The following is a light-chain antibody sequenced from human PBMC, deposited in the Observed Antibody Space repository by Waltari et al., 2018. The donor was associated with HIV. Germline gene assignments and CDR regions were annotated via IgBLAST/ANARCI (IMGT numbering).Light chain of an antibody. CDR1: ALPIQY. CDR3: QSAHRNAKV. Sequence: SSDLTQPLSVSVSPGQTAKITCSGDALPIQYSYWYQQKPGQAPVLVIYKDSERPSGIPERFSGSSSGATVTLTVSGVQAEDEADYYCQSAHRNAKVFGGGTKLTVL. J-gene: IGLJ3*02. V-gene: IGLV3-25*03. CDR2: KDS.